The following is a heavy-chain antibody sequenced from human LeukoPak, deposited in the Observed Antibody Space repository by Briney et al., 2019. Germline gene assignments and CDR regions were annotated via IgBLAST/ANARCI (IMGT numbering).Heavy chain of an antibody. D-gene: IGHD1-26*01. CDR1: GFIFSNYD. CDR2: ISSSSSHM. J-gene: IGHJ4*02. Sequence: GGSLRLSCAASGFIFSNYDMNWVRQAPGKGLEWVSSISSSSSHMYQADSVKGRFTISRDNAKNSLYLQMNSLRAEDTAMYYCARIGSYYFDYWGQGTLVTVSS. CDR3: ARIGSYYFDY. V-gene: IGHV3-21*01.